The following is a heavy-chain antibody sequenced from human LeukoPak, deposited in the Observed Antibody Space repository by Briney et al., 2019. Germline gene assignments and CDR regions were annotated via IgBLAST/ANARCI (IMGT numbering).Heavy chain of an antibody. V-gene: IGHV3-30*18. D-gene: IGHD3-10*01. CDR1: GFTLNSYG. CDR3: AKTYGSGRYYAFDI. J-gene: IGHJ3*02. CDR2: ISHGGSNN. Sequence: DPGRSLRLSCAASGFTLNSYGMHWVRQAPGKGLEWVAVISHGGSNNYYADSVKGRFTISRDNSKNTLYLQMNSLRAEDTAVYYCAKTYGSGRYYAFDIWGQGTMVTVSS.